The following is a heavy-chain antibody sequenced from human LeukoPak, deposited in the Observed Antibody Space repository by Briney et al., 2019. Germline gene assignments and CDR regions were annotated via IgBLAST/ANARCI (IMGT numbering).Heavy chain of an antibody. V-gene: IGHV3-21*04. CDR1: GFTFSSYS. CDR3: ARGLSFYIEGDGYNYMDAIDY. CDR2: ISSSGSTI. Sequence: GGSLRLSCAASGFTFSSYSMNWVRQAPGKGLEWVSSISSSGSTIYYADSVKGRFTISRDNAKNSLYLQMNSLRAEDTAVYYCARGLSFYIEGDGYNYMDAIDYWGQGTLVTVSS. J-gene: IGHJ4*02. D-gene: IGHD5-24*01.